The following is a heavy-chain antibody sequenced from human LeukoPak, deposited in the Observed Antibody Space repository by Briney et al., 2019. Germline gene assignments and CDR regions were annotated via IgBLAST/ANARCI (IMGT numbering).Heavy chain of an antibody. J-gene: IGHJ4*02. CDR1: GGSISCSSYY. CDR2: IYYSGST. D-gene: IGHD1-1*01. V-gene: IGHV4-39*07. Sequence: SETLSLTCTVSGGSISCSSYYWGWIRQPPGKGLEWIGSIYYSGSTYYNPSLKSRVTISVDTSKNQFSLKLSSVTAADTAVYYCARDQQVGKGWNPIYWGQGTLVTVSS. CDR3: ARDQQVGKGWNPIY.